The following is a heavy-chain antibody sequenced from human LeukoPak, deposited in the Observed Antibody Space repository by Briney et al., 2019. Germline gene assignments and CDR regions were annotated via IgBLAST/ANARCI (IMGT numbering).Heavy chain of an antibody. Sequence: GGSLRLSCAASGFTFSSYSMNWVRQAPGKGLEWVSYISSSSSTIYYADSVKGRFTISRDNSKNTLYLQMNSLRAEDTAVYYCAKDPGSYGFRWFDPWGQGTLVTVSS. J-gene: IGHJ5*02. D-gene: IGHD5-18*01. CDR2: ISSSSSTI. CDR3: AKDPGSYGFRWFDP. CDR1: GFTFSSYS. V-gene: IGHV3-48*01.